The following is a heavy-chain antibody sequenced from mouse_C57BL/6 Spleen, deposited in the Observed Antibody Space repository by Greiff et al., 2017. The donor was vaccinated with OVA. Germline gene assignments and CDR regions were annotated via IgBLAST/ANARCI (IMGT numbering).Heavy chain of an antibody. CDR2: IYPRSGNT. D-gene: IGHD1-1*01. J-gene: IGHJ2*01. CDR3: GYYGSSEDDY. V-gene: IGHV1-81*01. CDR1: GYPFTSYG. Sequence: VQLQQSGAELARPGASVKLSCKASGYPFTSYGISWVKPRTGKGLEWIGEIYPRSGNTYYNEKFKGKATLTADKSSSTAYMELRSLTSEDSAVYFCGYYGSSEDDYWGQGTTLTVSS.